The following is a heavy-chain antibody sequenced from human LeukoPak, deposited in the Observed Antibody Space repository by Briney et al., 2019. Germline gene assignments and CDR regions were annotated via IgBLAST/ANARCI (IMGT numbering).Heavy chain of an antibody. CDR2: IHYSGST. CDR1: GYSISSAYY. Sequence: PSETLSLTCHVSGYSISSAYYWGWIRQPPGKELEWIGSIHYSGSTSYNPSLKSQVTISVDTSKNQFSLKLSSVTAADTAVYYCARVLGELSSGYYYYYMDVWGKGTTVTISS. J-gene: IGHJ6*03. D-gene: IGHD3-16*02. V-gene: IGHV4-38-2*01. CDR3: ARVLGELSSGYYYYYMDV.